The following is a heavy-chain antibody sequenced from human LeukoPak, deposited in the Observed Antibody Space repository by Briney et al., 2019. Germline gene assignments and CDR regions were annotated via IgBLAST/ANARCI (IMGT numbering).Heavy chain of an antibody. V-gene: IGHV3-23*01. CDR1: GFTFSSYA. J-gene: IGHJ4*02. CDR2: ISGSGGST. Sequence: GGSLRLSCAASGFTFSSYAMSWVRQAPGKGLEWVSAISGSGGSTYYADSVKGRCTISRDNSKNTLYLQMNSLTAEDTAEYYCAKDQLVGDTRPYYFDYRGQGTMVTVSS. CDR3: AKDQLVGDTRPYYFDY. D-gene: IGHD1-26*01.